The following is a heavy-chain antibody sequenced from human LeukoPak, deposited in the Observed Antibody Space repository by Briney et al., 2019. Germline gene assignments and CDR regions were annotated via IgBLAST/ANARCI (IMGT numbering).Heavy chain of an antibody. CDR1: GYSFTNYW. V-gene: IGHV5-51*01. J-gene: IGHJ5*02. CDR3: ARGPYGYASSATLGSYNWFDP. Sequence: GESLKISCEGSGYSFTNYWIGWVRQMPGKGLEWMGIIYPGDSHTRYSPSFQDQVTISADMSINTAYLQWSNLKASDTAMYYCARGPYGYASSATLGSYNWFDPWGQGTLVTVSS. CDR2: IYPGDSHT. D-gene: IGHD3-10*01.